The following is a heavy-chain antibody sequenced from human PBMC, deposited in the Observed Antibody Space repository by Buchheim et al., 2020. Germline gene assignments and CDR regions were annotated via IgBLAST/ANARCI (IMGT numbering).Heavy chain of an antibody. CDR1: GFTFSSYG. J-gene: IGHJ4*02. CDR3: ARELYDSSGSQPFDY. V-gene: IGHV3-33*01. CDR2: IWYDGSNK. D-gene: IGHD3-22*01. Sequence: QVQLVESGGGVVQPGRSLRLSCAASGFTFSSYGMHWVRQAPGKGLEWVAVIWYDGSNKYYADSVKGRFTISRDNSKNTLYPQMNSLRAEDTAVYYCARELYDSSGSQPFDYWGQGTL.